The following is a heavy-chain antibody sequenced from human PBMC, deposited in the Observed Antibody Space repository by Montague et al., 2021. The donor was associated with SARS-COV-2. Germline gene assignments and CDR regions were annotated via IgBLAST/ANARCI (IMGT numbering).Heavy chain of an antibody. CDR2: ISHSGST. CDR1: GGSFSGYY. J-gene: IGHJ6*02. Sequence: SETLSLTCAVYGGSFSGYYWSWIRQPPGKGLEWIGEISHSGSTXXXPSXXXRVTISVDTSKNQFSLKLSSVTAADTAVYYCARGRRILLWFGELLSGGDYYGMDVWGQGTTVTVSS. D-gene: IGHD3-10*01. V-gene: IGHV4-34*01. CDR3: ARGRRILLWFGELLSGGDYYGMDV.